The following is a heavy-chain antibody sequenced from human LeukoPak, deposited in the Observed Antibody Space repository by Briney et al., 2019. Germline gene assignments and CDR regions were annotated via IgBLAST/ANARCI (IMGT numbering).Heavy chain of an antibody. D-gene: IGHD2-15*01. CDR2: IYPGG. CDR3: ARRGGSLHYFDY. J-gene: IGHJ4*02. V-gene: IGHV5-51*01. CDR1: GYSFTNYW. Sequence: GESLKISCKGSGYSFTNYWIGWVRQMPGKGLEWMGFIYPGGRYSPSLQGQVTISADKSINTAYLQWSSLTASDTAMYFCARRGGSLHYFDYWGQGSLVTVSS.